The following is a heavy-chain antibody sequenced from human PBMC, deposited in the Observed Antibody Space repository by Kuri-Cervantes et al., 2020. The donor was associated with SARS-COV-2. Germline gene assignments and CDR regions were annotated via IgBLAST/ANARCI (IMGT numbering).Heavy chain of an antibody. J-gene: IGHJ4*02. V-gene: IGHV1-2*02. Sequence: ASVKVSCKASGYIFSDYYFHWVRQAPGQGPERMGWINPSGGINPAQKFQDRVTMTRDTSTTTIHMELSRLTPDDTAVFYCARDRRTGGYSSGFDLWGQGTLVTVSS. CDR2: INPSGGI. CDR1: GYIFSDYY. CDR3: ARDRRTGGYSSGFDL. D-gene: IGHD5-18*01.